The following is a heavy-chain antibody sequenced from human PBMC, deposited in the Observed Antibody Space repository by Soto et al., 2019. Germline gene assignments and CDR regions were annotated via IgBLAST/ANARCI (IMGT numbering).Heavy chain of an antibody. J-gene: IGHJ6*03. CDR3: ARHVSYYYYYMDV. D-gene: IGHD2-8*01. CDR2: IYTGDSDK. CDR1: EYSFTSYW. V-gene: IGHV5-51*01. Sequence: RGESLKISCKGSEYSFTSYWVGWVRQMPGKGLEWMGIIYTGDSDKRYSPSFQGQVTISADKSISTDYLKWSSLKASDTAMYYCARHVSYYYYYMDVWGKGTTVTVSS.